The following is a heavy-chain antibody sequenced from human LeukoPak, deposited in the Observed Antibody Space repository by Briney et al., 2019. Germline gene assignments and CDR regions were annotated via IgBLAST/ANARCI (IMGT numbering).Heavy chain of an antibody. J-gene: IGHJ6*02. CDR1: GFTFTDYY. V-gene: IGHV3-11*04. CDR3: ARDEYYYGLDV. CDR2: ITNSGTTI. Sequence: PGGSLRLSCAASGFTFTDYYMSWIRQAPGKGLEWVSYITNSGTTIYYADSVKGRLTISRDNAKNSLYLQMNSLRVEDTAVYYCARDEYYYGLDVWGQGNTVTVSS.